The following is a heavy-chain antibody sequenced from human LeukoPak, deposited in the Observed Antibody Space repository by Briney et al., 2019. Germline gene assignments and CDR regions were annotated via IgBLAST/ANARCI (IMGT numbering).Heavy chain of an antibody. CDR3: ARDSSVYPNWFDP. CDR2: IYISGRN. Sequence: SETLSLTCTVSGGSISSYYWRWLGQPAGKGLEWIGRIYISGRNNYNNSLKRRVSISVETSKNQFSLKLNSVTAADTAVYYCARDSSVYPNWFDPWGQGTLVTVSS. D-gene: IGHD3-22*01. CDR1: GGSISSYY. J-gene: IGHJ5*02. V-gene: IGHV4-4*07.